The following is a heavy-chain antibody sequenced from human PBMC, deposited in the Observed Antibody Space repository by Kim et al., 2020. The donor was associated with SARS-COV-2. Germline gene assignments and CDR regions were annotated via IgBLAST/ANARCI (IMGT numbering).Heavy chain of an antibody. CDR1: GFTFDDYA. J-gene: IGHJ4*02. D-gene: IGHD6-13*01. CDR2: ISWNSGSI. V-gene: IGHV3-9*01. Sequence: GGSLRLSCAASGFTFDDYAMHWVRQAPGKGLEWVSGISWNSGSIGYADSVKGRFTISRDNAKNSLYLQMNSLRAEDTALYYCAKGRGYSNNWYGIDYWGQGTLSPSPQ. CDR3: AKGRGYSNNWYGIDY.